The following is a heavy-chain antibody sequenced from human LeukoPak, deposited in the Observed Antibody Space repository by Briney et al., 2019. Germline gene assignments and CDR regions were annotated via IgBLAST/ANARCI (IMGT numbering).Heavy chain of an antibody. V-gene: IGHV3-66*02. CDR2: IYSGGST. CDR1: GFTFSSHY. J-gene: IGHJ6*03. D-gene: IGHD1-1*01. CDR3: ARGGTWGGYYYMDV. Sequence: GGSLRLSCAASGFTFSSHYMSWVRQAPGKGLEWVSVIYSGGSTYYADSVKGRFTISRDNSKNTLYLQMNSLRAEDTAVYYCARGGTWGGYYYMDVWGKGTTVTVSS.